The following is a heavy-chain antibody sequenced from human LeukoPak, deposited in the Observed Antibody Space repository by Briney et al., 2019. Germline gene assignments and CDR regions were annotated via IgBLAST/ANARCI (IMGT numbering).Heavy chain of an antibody. V-gene: IGHV3-9*01. J-gene: IGHJ4*02. CDR3: AKGRGWGGYNAFDH. CDR1: GFTFDDYA. Sequence: GGSLRLSCAASGFTFDDYAMHWVRQAPGKGLEGVTGISLSSDSLGYAASVKSRFTIPRDNVKKSLYLQIKSLRAEDTALYYGAKGRGWGGYNAFDHWGQGTLVTVSS. CDR2: ISLSSDSL. D-gene: IGHD5-24*01.